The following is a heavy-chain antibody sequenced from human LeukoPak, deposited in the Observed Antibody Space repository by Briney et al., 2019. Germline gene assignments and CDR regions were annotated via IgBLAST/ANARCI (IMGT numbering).Heavy chain of an antibody. V-gene: IGHV3-30*03. CDR2: ISYDGSNK. Sequence: GALRPSCAASGFTFSNYGIHWVRPAPGKGPGWVAVISYDGSNKYYADSVKGRFTTSRDNSKNTLYLQMNSLRAEDTAVYYCARDNRRYCSGGSCYKGLDYWGQGTLVTVSS. D-gene: IGHD2-15*01. CDR3: ARDNRRYCSGGSCYKGLDY. CDR1: GFTFSNYG. J-gene: IGHJ4*02.